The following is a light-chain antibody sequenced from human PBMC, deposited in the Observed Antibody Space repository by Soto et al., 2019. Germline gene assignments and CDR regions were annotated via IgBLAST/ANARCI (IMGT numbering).Light chain of an antibody. V-gene: IGKV1-5*03. CDR2: KAS. Sequence: DVPMTQSPSTLPASVGDKITITCRASQSVGRWLAWYQQKPGKAPEVLIYKASTLKYGVPSRFSGSGSGTDFSLTIRSLQPDDFATYFCHQYECHSTFGQGTQVESK. J-gene: IGKJ1*01. CDR3: HQYECHST. CDR1: QSVGRW.